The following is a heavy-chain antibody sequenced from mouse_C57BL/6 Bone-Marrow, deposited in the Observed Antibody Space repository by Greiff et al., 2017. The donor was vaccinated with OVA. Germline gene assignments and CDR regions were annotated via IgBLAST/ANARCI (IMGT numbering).Heavy chain of an antibody. D-gene: IGHD4-1*01. CDR1: GFTFSDYY. CDR2: ISNGGGST. CDR3: ARHELGNFDV. Sequence: EVKVEESGGGLVQPGGSLKLSCAASGFTFSDYYMYWVRQTPEKRLEWVAYISNGGGSTYYPDTVKGRFTISRDNAKNTLYLQMSRLKSEDTAMYYCARHELGNFDVWGTGTTVTVSS. V-gene: IGHV5-12*01. J-gene: IGHJ1*03.